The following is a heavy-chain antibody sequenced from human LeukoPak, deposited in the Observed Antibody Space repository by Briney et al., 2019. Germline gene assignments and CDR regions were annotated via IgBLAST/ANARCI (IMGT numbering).Heavy chain of an antibody. CDR2: ISTSSSYI. CDR3: ARAPRGRFLEWLLLFDY. V-gene: IGHV3-21*01. J-gene: IGHJ4*02. Sequence: GGSLRLSCAASGFTFSTYSMNWVRQAPGKGLEWVSSISTSSSYIYYADSVKGRFTISRDNAKNSLYLQMNSLRAEDTAVYYCARAPRGRFLEWLLLFDYWGQGTLVTVSS. D-gene: IGHD3-3*01. CDR1: GFTFSTYS.